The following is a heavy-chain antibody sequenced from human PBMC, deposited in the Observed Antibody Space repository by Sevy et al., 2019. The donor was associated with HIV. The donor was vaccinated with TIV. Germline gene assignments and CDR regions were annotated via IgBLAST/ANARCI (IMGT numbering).Heavy chain of an antibody. CDR3: AGGETKMITDLDY. Sequence: GGSLRLSCAASGLTLTTTGMSWVRQAPGKGLEWVAGVTSDGTTYYADSVRDRFTVSRDNSKNTLYLQLNSLRADDTAVFFCAGGETKMITDLDYWGQGTLVTVSS. CDR1: GLTLTTTG. J-gene: IGHJ4*02. V-gene: IGHV3-23*01. D-gene: IGHD3-16*01. CDR2: VTSDGTT.